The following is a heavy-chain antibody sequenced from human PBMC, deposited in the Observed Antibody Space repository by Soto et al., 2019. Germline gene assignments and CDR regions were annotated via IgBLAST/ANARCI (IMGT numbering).Heavy chain of an antibody. CDR3: AKGGPGIAVAGTGYFQH. CDR2: ISGSGDST. V-gene: IGHV3-23*01. CDR1: GFTFSSYA. Sequence: EVQLLESGGGLVQPGGSLRLSCAASGFTFSSYAMRWGRQAPGKGLEWVSGISGSGDSTYYADSVKGRFTISRENSKNTLYLQMNSLRAEDTAVYYCAKGGPGIAVAGTGYFQHWGQGTLVTVSS. D-gene: IGHD6-19*01. J-gene: IGHJ1*01.